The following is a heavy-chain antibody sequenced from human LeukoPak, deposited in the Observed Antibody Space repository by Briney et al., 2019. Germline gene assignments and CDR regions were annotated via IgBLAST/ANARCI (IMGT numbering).Heavy chain of an antibody. V-gene: IGHV3-30-3*01. CDR1: GFTFSSYA. CDR3: AKGDLALLTGGYFDY. D-gene: IGHD3-3*02. J-gene: IGHJ4*02. Sequence: PGRSPRLSCAASGFTFSSYAMHWVRQAPGKGLEWVAVISYDGSNKYYADSVKGRFTISRDNSKNTLYLQMNSLRAEDTAVYYCAKGDLALLTGGYFDYWGQGTLVTVSS. CDR2: ISYDGSNK.